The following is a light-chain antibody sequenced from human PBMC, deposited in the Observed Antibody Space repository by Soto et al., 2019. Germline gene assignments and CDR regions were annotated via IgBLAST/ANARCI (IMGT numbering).Light chain of an antibody. CDR1: QSISRK. V-gene: IGKV3-15*01. CDR2: GAS. CDR3: LQYDKWPPWT. J-gene: IGKJ1*01. Sequence: EIVMTQSPATVSVSPGERATLSCRASQSISRKLAWYQQKPGQSPMLLMYGASTRATDIPARFSGSGSGTEFTLTISSLQSEDFATYYCLQYDKWPPWTFGQGARVDIK.